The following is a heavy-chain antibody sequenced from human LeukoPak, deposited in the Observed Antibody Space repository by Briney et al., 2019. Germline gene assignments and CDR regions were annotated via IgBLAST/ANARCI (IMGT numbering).Heavy chain of an antibody. CDR1: GGSISGYY. Sequence: SETLSLTCTVSGGSISGYYWSWIRQPPGKGLEWIGYIFYSGSTNHNPSLKSRVTISVDTSKNQFSLKLSSVTAADTAVYFCARVYYGRTYDYWYFDLWGRGTLVTVSS. CDR3: ARVYYGRTYDYWYFDL. J-gene: IGHJ2*01. CDR2: IFYSGST. D-gene: IGHD3-10*01. V-gene: IGHV4-59*01.